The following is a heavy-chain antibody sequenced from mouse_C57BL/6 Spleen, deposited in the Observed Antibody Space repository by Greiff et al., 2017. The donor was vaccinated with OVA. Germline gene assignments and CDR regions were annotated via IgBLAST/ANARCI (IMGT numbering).Heavy chain of an antibody. CDR1: GYTFTSYW. D-gene: IGHD2-2*01. CDR2: IDPSDSYT. Sequence: QVQLQQPGAELVKPGASVKLSCKASGYTFTSYWMQWVKQRPGQGLEWIGEIDPSDSYTNYNQKFKGKATLTVDTSSSTAYMQLSSLTSEDSAVYYCARWLRAYAMDYWGQGTSVTVSS. J-gene: IGHJ4*01. V-gene: IGHV1-50*01. CDR3: ARWLRAYAMDY.